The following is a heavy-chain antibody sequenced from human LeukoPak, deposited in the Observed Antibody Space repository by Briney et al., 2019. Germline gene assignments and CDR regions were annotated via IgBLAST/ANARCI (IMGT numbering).Heavy chain of an antibody. CDR3: ATEGPERGYSYGYYFDY. CDR1: GYTLTELS. Sequence: ASVKVSCKVSGYTLTELSMHWVRQAPGKGLEWKGGCDPEDGETIYAQKFQGRVTMTEDTPTDTAYMELSSLRSEDTAVYYCATEGPERGYSYGYYFDYWGQGTLVTVSS. V-gene: IGHV1-24*01. J-gene: IGHJ4*02. D-gene: IGHD5-18*01. CDR2: CDPEDGET.